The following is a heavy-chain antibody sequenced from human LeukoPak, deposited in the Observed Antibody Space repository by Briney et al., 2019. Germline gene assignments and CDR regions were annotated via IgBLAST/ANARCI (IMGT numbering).Heavy chain of an antibody. CDR1: GFTFSSYA. V-gene: IGHV3-23*01. J-gene: IGHJ4*02. CDR3: AKIGPTYYYDSSGYSTDY. D-gene: IGHD3-22*01. CDR2: ISDSGGST. Sequence: GGSLRLSCAASGFTFSSYAMTWVRQAPGKGLEWVSRISDSGGSTYYADSVKGRFTISRDNSKNTLYLQMNSLRAEDTAVYYCAKIGPTYYYDSSGYSTDYWGQGTLVTVSS.